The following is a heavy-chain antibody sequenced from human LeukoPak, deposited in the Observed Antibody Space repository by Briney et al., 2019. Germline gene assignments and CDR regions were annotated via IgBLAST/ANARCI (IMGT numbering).Heavy chain of an antibody. CDR2: VYDSGTT. CDR1: GGSISTYY. D-gene: IGHD3-16*01. Sequence: SETLSLSCSLSGGSISTYYWSWIQQTPGKGLQWIGYVYDSGTTNYKPSLERRVTISSDASKNVLSLNVRSVTAADTAIYYCARHGGSLGYFDYWGQGTLVTVAS. V-gene: IGHV4-59*08. J-gene: IGHJ4*02. CDR3: ARHGGSLGYFDY.